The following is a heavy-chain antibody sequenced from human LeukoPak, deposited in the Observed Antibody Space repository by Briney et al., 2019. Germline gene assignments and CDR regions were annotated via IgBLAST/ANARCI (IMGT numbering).Heavy chain of an antibody. CDR2: ISGSGGST. J-gene: IGHJ4*02. D-gene: IGHD2-15*01. CDR3: AKGVGYCSGGSCQQFDY. CDR1: GFTFSGYG. Sequence: GGSLRLSCAASGFTFSGYGMSWVRQAPGKGLKWVSAISGSGGSTYYADSVKGRITISRDNSKNTLYLQMNSLRAEDTAVYYCAKGVGYCSGGSCQQFDYWGQGTLVTVSS. V-gene: IGHV3-23*01.